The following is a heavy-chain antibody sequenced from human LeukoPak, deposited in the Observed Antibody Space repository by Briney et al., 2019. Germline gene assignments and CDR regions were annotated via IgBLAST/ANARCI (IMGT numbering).Heavy chain of an antibody. CDR3: ARVMSGTFAFDI. V-gene: IGHV4-4*07. J-gene: IGHJ3*02. CDR2: IYISGST. CDR1: GGSIGSYY. Sequence: SETLSLTCTVSGGSIGSYYWSWIRQPAGKGLEWIGRIYISGSTNYNPSLKSRVTMSGDTSKNQFSLKLSSVTAADTAVYYCARVMSGTFAFDIWGQGTMVTVSS. D-gene: IGHD1-26*01.